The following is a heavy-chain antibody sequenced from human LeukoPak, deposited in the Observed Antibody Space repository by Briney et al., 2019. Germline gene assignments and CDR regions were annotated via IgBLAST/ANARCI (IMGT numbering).Heavy chain of an antibody. CDR3: ARGKITMVRGVIIMEAFDY. CDR1: GYTFTSYG. CDR2: ISAYNGNT. D-gene: IGHD3-10*01. V-gene: IGHV1-18*01. Sequence: ASVKVSCKASGYTFTSYGISWVRQAPGQGLEWMGWISAYNGNTNYAQKLQGRVTMTTDTSTSTAYMELRSLRSDDTAVYYCARGKITMVRGVIIMEAFDYWGQGTLVTVSS. J-gene: IGHJ4*02.